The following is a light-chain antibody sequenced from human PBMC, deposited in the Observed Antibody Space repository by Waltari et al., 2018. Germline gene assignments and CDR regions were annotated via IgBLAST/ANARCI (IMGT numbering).Light chain of an antibody. Sequence: QSALTQPASVSGSPGLSLPLSCPGTSSDIGSYNLFSWYQQHPGKAPKLMIDEVSKRPSGVSNRFSGSKSGNTASLTIAGLQAEDEADYYCCSYAGSSTLVFGGGTKLTVL. CDR3: CSYAGSSTLV. CDR1: SSDIGSYNL. J-gene: IGLJ2*01. CDR2: EVS. V-gene: IGLV2-23*02.